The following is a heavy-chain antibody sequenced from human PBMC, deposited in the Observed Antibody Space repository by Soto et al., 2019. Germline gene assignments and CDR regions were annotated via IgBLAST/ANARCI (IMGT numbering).Heavy chain of an antibody. Sequence: QVQLEQSGVEVKKPGASVKVSCETSGYTFSTFGISWVRQAPGQGLEWMGWISAYNGNTNYAPKLQGRLTMTRDTSTSTAYMELRRLRSDDTAVYYCARAKMKDRGVNYFYAMDVWGQGTTVTVSS. J-gene: IGHJ6*02. CDR1: GYTFSTFG. CDR2: ISAYNGNT. D-gene: IGHD3-10*01. V-gene: IGHV1-18*01. CDR3: ARAKMKDRGVNYFYAMDV.